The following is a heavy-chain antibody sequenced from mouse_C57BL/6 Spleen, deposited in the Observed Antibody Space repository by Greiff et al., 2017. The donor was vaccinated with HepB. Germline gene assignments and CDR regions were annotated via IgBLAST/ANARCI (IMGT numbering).Heavy chain of an antibody. J-gene: IGHJ3*01. CDR2: INPNNGGT. CDR3: ARGPYDGYYLAWFAY. Sequence: VQLQQSGPELVKPGASVKIPCKASGYTFTDYNMDWVKQSHGKSLEWIGDINPNNGGTTYNQKFKGKATLTVDKSSSTAYMELRSLTSEDTAVYYVARGPYDGYYLAWFAYWGQGTLVTVSA. CDR1: GYTFTDYN. D-gene: IGHD2-3*01. V-gene: IGHV1-18*01.